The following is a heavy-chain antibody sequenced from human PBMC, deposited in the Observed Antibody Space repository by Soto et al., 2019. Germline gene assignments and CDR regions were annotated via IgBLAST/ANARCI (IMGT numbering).Heavy chain of an antibody. CDR3: ARGGQSGTRG. CDR1: GGSISSYY. V-gene: IGHV4-59*01. Sequence: QVQLQESGPGLVKPSETLSLICTVSGGSISSYYWSWIRQPPGKGLEWIGYIYYSGSTNYNPSLKSRVTISVDTSKNQFSLNLSSVTAADTAVYYCARGGQSGTRGWGQGTLVTVSS. J-gene: IGHJ4*02. D-gene: IGHD2-8*01. CDR2: IYYSGST.